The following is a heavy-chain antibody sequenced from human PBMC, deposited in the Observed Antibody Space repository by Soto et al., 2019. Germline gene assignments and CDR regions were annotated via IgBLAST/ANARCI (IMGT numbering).Heavy chain of an antibody. J-gene: IGHJ5*02. CDR2: IYHSGST. D-gene: IGHD3-10*01. CDR1: GGSIRSSYW. CDR3: TRRDGSRVDP. Sequence: QVQLQESGPGLVKPSGTLSLTCTVSGGSIRSSYWWILVRQPPGKGLEWIGEIYHSGSTNYNPSLKSRATISVDKSKNHFSLKLSSVTAADTAVYYCTRRDGSRVDPWGQGTLVTVSS. V-gene: IGHV4-4*02.